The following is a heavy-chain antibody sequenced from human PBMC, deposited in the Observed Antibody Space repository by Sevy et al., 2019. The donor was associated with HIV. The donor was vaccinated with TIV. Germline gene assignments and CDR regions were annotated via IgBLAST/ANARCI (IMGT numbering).Heavy chain of an antibody. Sequence: GGSLRLSCAASGFTFSNYSMSWVRQPPGKGLEWVSTLSFGCGEINYADSVKGRFTTSRDNAKSSVYLQMTNLRPEDTAVYYCAREGCTKPHDFWGQGTLVTVSS. CDR2: LSFGCGEI. CDR3: AREGCTKPHDF. J-gene: IGHJ4*02. D-gene: IGHD2-8*01. V-gene: IGHV3-23*01. CDR1: GFTFSNYS.